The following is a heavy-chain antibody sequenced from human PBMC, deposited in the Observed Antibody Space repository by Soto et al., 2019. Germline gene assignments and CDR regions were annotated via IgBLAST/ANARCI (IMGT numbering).Heavy chain of an antibody. D-gene: IGHD2-2*01. CDR1: GFTFSDYY. CDR3: AREFKGYCSSTSCLEIYYYYMDV. V-gene: IGHV3-11*01. Sequence: GGSLRLSCAASGFTFSDYYMSWIRQAPGKGLEWVSYISSSGSTIYYADSVKGRFTISRDKAKNSLYLQMNSLRAEDTAVYYCAREFKGYCSSTSCLEIYYYYMDVWGKGTTVTVSS. J-gene: IGHJ6*03. CDR2: ISSSGSTI.